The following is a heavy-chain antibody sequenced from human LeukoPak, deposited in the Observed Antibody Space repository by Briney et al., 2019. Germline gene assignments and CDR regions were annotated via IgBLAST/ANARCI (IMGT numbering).Heavy chain of an antibody. CDR1: GFTFSDYY. Sequence: GGSLRLSCTVSGFTFSDYYMSWFRQAPGKGLEWLSHISGSGRTIHYADSVKGRLTASRDTAKNSLYLQMNDLRAEDTAVYYCAKDLTGTYGFDFWGQGTMVTVSS. CDR3: AKDLTGTYGFDF. J-gene: IGHJ3*01. CDR2: ISGSGRTI. D-gene: IGHD7-27*01. V-gene: IGHV3-11*04.